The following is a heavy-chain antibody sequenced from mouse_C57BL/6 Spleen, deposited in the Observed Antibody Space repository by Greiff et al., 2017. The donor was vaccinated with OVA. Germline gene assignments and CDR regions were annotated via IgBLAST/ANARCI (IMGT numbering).Heavy chain of an antibody. J-gene: IGHJ3*01. CDR3: TKRSRDWFAY. V-gene: IGHV14-4*01. CDR1: GFNIKDDY. Sequence: VQLQQSGAELVRPGASVKLSCTASGFNIKDDYMHWVKQRPEQGLEWIGWIDPENGDTEYASKFQGKATITADTSSNTAYLQLSSLTSEDTAVYYCTKRSRDWFAYWGQGTLVTVSA. CDR2: IDPENGDT.